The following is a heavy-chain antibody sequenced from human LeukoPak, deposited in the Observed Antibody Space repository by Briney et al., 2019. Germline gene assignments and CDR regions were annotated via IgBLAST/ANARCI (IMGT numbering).Heavy chain of an antibody. CDR2: IYHSGST. CDR1: GYSISSGYY. D-gene: IGHD3-22*01. J-gene: IGHJ4*02. Sequence: PSETLSLTCTVSGYSISSGYYWGWIRQPPGKGLEWIGNIYHSGSTYYNPSLKSRVTISVDTSKNQFSLKLSSVTAADTAVYYCARAYYYGSSGYYRPVYYFDYWGQGTLVTVSS. V-gene: IGHV4-38-2*02. CDR3: ARAYYYGSSGYYRPVYYFDY.